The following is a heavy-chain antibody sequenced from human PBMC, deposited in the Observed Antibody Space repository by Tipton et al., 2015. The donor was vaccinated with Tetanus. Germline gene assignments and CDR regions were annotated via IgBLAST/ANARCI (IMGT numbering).Heavy chain of an antibody. V-gene: IGHV1-18*01. CDR3: ARDSTNDGDYGGLGY. CDR2: ISAYNGNT. J-gene: IGHJ4*02. Sequence: QLVQSGAEVKKPGASVKVSCKASGYTFTSYGISWVRQAPGQGLEWMGWISAYNGNTNYAQKLQGRVTMTTDTSTSTAYMELRSLRSDDPAVYYCARDSTNDGDYGGLGYWGQGTLVTVSS. D-gene: IGHD4-17*01. CDR1: GYTFTSYG.